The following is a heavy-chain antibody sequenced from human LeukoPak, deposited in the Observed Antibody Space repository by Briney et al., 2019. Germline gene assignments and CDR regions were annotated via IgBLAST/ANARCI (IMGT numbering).Heavy chain of an antibody. Sequence: SETLSLTCAVYGGSFSGYYWSWMRQPPGKGLEWIGEINRSGSTNYNPSLKSRVTISVDTSKNKFSLKMSSVTAADTAVYYCARPINYDSSAHAFDIWGPGTMVTASS. D-gene: IGHD3-22*01. CDR1: GGSFSGYY. J-gene: IGHJ3*02. V-gene: IGHV4-34*01. CDR2: INRSGST. CDR3: ARPINYDSSAHAFDI.